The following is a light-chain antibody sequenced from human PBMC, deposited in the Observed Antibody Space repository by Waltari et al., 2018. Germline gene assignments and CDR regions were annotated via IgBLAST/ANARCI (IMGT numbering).Light chain of an antibody. CDR2: STS. Sequence: EIVMTQSPATLSVSPGERATLSCRASQSVTSNFAWYQQKPGQAPKLLIYSTSTRATGVPARFSGSGSGTDFTLTISSLQSEDFAVYYCQQYNDWPLTFGGGTKVEIK. CDR1: QSVTSN. V-gene: IGKV3-15*01. J-gene: IGKJ4*01. CDR3: QQYNDWPLT.